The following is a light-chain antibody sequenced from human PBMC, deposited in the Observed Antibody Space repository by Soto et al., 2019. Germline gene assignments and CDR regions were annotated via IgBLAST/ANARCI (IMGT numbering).Light chain of an antibody. J-gene: IGLJ1*01. Sequence: QSALTQPRSVSGSLGRSVTISCTGSSSDVGAYNYVSWYQQYPGKAPKLIIYDVTKRPSGVPDRFSGSKSGYTASLTISGLQADDEADYYCCSFAGIYPYVFGTGTQLTVL. V-gene: IGLV2-11*01. CDR1: SSDVGAYNY. CDR3: CSFAGIYPYV. CDR2: DVT.